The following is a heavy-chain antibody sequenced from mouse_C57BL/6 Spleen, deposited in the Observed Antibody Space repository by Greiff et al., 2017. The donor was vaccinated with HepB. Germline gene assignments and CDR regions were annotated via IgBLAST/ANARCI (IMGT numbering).Heavy chain of an antibody. CDR3: ARDRDDYDVDAMDY. J-gene: IGHJ4*01. Sequence: EVKLMESGPGLVKPSQSLSLTCSVTGYSITSGYYWNWIRQFPGNKLEWMGYISYDGSNNYNPSLKNRISITRDTSKNQFFLKLNSVTTEDTATYYCARDRDDYDVDAMDYWGQGTSVTVSS. D-gene: IGHD2-4*01. V-gene: IGHV3-6*01. CDR1: GYSITSGYY. CDR2: ISYDGSN.